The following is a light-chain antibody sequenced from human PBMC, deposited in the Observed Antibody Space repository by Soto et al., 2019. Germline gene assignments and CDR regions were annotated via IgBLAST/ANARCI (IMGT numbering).Light chain of an antibody. V-gene: IGKV3-11*01. CDR3: QQRTNWVLT. CDR2: DAS. J-gene: IGKJ4*01. CDR1: QSVSSY. Sequence: EIVMTQSPGTLSLSQGERATLSCRASQSVSSYLAWYQQKPGQAPRLLIYDASNRATGIPARFSGSGSGTDFTLTISSLEPEDFAVYYCQQRTNWVLTFGGGTKVEIK.